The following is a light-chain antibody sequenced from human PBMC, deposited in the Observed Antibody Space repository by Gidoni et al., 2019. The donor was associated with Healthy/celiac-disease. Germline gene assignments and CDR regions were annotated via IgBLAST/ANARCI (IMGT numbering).Light chain of an antibody. CDR2: DAS. CDR1: QSVSSY. J-gene: IGKJ5*01. Sequence: EIVLTQSPASLSLSPGESATLSCRASQSVSSYLAWYQQKPGQAPRLLIYDASNRATGIPARFSGSGSGTDFTLTSSSLEPEDCAVYYCQQRSNWPLITFGQGARLEIK. CDR3: QQRSNWPLIT. V-gene: IGKV3-11*01.